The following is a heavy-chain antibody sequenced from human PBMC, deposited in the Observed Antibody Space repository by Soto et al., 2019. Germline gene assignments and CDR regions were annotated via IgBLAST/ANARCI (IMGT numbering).Heavy chain of an antibody. CDR3: ARNIVVVPAAIQQYYYGMDV. CDR2: IIPIFGTA. Sequence: GASVKVSCKASGGTFSSYAISWARQAPGQGLEWMGGIIPIFGTANYAQKFQGRVTITADESTSTAYMELSSLRSEDTAVYYCARNIVVVPAAIQQYYYGMDVWGQGTTVTVSS. J-gene: IGHJ6*02. V-gene: IGHV1-69*13. CDR1: GGTFSSYA. D-gene: IGHD2-2*02.